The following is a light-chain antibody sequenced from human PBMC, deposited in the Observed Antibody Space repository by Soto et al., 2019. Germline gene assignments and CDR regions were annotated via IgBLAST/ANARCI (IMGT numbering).Light chain of an antibody. J-gene: IGKJ5*01. CDR1: QSISSY. CDR3: LQANRVPLS. Sequence: DIQMTQSPSSLSASVGDRVTMTFGASQSISSYLNWYQQKPGKAPKLLIYAASSLQSGVPPRFSGSGSGTDFTLAITSLQPEDFAIYFCLQANRVPLSFGQGTRLEIK. V-gene: IGKV1-39*01. CDR2: AAS.